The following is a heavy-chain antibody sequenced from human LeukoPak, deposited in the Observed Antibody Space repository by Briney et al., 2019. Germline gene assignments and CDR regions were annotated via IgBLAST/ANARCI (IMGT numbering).Heavy chain of an antibody. CDR3: AKDRDTAMEIDY. CDR1: GFTFSNYG. Sequence: PGGSLRLSCAAAGFTFSNYGMHWVRQAPGKGLEWVVVIWYDGSNKYYVDSVKGRFTISRDNSKNTLYLQMNSLRAEDTAMYYCAKDRDTAMEIDYWGQGTLVTVSS. J-gene: IGHJ4*02. D-gene: IGHD5-18*01. V-gene: IGHV3-33*06. CDR2: IWYDGSNK.